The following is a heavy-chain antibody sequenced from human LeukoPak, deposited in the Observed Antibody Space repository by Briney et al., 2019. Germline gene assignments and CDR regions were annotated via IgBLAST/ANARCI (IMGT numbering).Heavy chain of an antibody. CDR1: GYTFTSYG. CDR3: ACSGYYYDSSGYPSYFDY. Sequence: ASVKVSCKASGYTFTSYGISWVRQAPGQGLEWMGWISAYNGNTNYAQKLQGRVTMTTDTSTSTAYMELRSLRSDDTAVYYCACSGYYYDSSGYPSYFDYWGQGTLVTVSS. D-gene: IGHD3-22*01. CDR2: ISAYNGNT. V-gene: IGHV1-18*01. J-gene: IGHJ4*02.